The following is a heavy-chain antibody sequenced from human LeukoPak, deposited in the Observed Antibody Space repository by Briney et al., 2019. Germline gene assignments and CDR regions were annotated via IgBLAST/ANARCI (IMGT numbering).Heavy chain of an antibody. V-gene: IGHV4-61*01. CDR2: IYYSGST. Sequence: SETLSLTCTVSGGSVSSGSYYWSWIRQPPGKGLEWIGYIYYSGSTNYNPSLKSRVTISVDTSKNQFSLKLSSVTAADTAVYYCARGLLERYYYYGMDVWGQGTTVTVSS. CDR3: ARGLLERYYYYGMDV. J-gene: IGHJ6*02. CDR1: GGSVSSGSYY. D-gene: IGHD1-1*01.